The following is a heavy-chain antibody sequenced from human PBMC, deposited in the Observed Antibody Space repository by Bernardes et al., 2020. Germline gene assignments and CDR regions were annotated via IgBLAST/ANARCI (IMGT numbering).Heavy chain of an antibody. V-gene: IGHV3-23*01. CDR3: AKGRSSGWYYFDY. D-gene: IGHD6-19*01. CDR2: ISCNGDST. CDR1: GFTFSSYG. J-gene: IGHJ4*02. Sequence: GGSLRLSCAASGFTFSSYGMSWVRQAPGKGLELVSGISCNGDSTYYADSVKGRFTISRDNSKNTLYVQMHSLRAEDTALYYCAKGRSSGWYYFDYWGQGSLVTVSS.